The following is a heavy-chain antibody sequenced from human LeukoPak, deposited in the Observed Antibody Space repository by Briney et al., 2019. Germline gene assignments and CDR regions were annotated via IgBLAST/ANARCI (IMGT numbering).Heavy chain of an antibody. CDR2: INPSGGST. D-gene: IGHD1-26*01. Sequence: EASVKVSCKASGYTFTGYYMHWVRQAPGQGLEWMGIINPSGGSTSYAQKFQGRVTMTRDMSTSTVYMELSSLRSEDTAVYYCARDLKGSRGATHFDYWGQGTLVTVSS. CDR3: ARDLKGSRGATHFDY. J-gene: IGHJ4*02. CDR1: GYTFTGYY. V-gene: IGHV1-46*01.